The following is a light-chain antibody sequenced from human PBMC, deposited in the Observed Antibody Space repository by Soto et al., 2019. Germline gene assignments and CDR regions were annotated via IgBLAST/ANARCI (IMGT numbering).Light chain of an antibody. CDR1: QSIRSW. CDR3: QQYNSVPWT. J-gene: IGKJ1*01. Sequence: QMTQSPSTLSASVGDRVTITCRASQSIRSWLAWYQQRPGQAPKVLIYDASNLEFGVPSRFSGSGCGAEFTLTISSLQPDDFATYYCQQYNSVPWTFGRGTKVEIK. V-gene: IGKV1-5*01. CDR2: DAS.